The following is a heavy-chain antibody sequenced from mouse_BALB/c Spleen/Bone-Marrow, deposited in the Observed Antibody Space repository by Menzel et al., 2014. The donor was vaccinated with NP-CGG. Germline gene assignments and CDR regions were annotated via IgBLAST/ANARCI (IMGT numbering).Heavy chain of an antibody. V-gene: IGHV2-9*02. D-gene: IGHD1-1*01. Sequence: QVQLQQSGPGLVAPSQSLSITCTVSGFPLSSYGVHWVRQCPGKGLEWLGIIWAGGGTNYNSALMSRLSISKDNSKSQVFLKMNSLQTDDTAMYYCARGDYGSTYWIAYWGQGTLVTVSA. CDR2: IWAGGGT. CDR1: GFPLSSYG. J-gene: IGHJ3*01. CDR3: ARGDYGSTYWIAY.